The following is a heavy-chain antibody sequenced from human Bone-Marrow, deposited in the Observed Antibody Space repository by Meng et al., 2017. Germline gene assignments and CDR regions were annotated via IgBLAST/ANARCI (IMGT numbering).Heavy chain of an antibody. CDR1: GFTFSSYS. D-gene: IGHD3-3*01. CDR2: ISSSGSTI. Sequence: GGSLRLSCAASGFTFSSYSMNWVRQAPGKGLEWVSYISSSGSTIYYADSVKGRFTISRDNAKNSLYLQMNSLRAEDTAVYYCARVAQSPNYYDFWSGYFHWFDPWGQGTLVTVSS. V-gene: IGHV3-48*04. CDR3: ARVAQSPNYYDFWSGYFHWFDP. J-gene: IGHJ5*02.